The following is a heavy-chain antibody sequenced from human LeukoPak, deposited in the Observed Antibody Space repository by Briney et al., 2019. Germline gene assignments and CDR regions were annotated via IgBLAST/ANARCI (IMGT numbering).Heavy chain of an antibody. V-gene: IGHV3-9*01. CDR3: VKDDGWLS. J-gene: IGHJ3*01. CDR2: ISLKSGYI. D-gene: IGHD2/OR15-2a*01. CDR1: GFTFHDFA. Sequence: HPGGSLRLSCTASGFTFHDFAMHWVRQAPGKGLDWVSGISLKSGYIGYADSVKGRFIVSRDNAKNSLYLHMNNLRTEDTAFYYCVKDDGWLSWGRGTMVTVSS.